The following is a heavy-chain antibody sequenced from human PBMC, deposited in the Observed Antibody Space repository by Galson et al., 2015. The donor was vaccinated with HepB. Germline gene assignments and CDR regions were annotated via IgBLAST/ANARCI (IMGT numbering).Heavy chain of an antibody. D-gene: IGHD3-9*01. CDR1: GFSFSSSG. J-gene: IGHJ4*02. Sequence: SLRLSCAASGFSFSSSGMHGVGQAPGKGMEWVAVIWSDGSNNYIADSVKGRFTISRDNAKNTLYLQMNNLRVEDSAVYFCARDPFSSGYRGGPDYWGQGTLVTVSS. CDR3: ARDPFSSGYRGGPDY. V-gene: IGHV3-33*01. CDR2: IWSDGSNN.